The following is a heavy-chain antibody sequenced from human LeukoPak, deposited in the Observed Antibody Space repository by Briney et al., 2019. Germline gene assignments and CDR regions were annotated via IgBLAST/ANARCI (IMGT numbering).Heavy chain of an antibody. Sequence: GASVKVSCKASGYTFTGYYMHWVRQAPGQGLEWMGWINPNSGGTNYAQKFQGRVTMTTDTSTSTAYMELRSLRSDDTAVYYCARDYSTWFDPWGQGTLVTVSS. D-gene: IGHD6-13*01. V-gene: IGHV1-2*02. CDR1: GYTFTGYY. J-gene: IGHJ5*02. CDR2: INPNSGGT. CDR3: ARDYSTWFDP.